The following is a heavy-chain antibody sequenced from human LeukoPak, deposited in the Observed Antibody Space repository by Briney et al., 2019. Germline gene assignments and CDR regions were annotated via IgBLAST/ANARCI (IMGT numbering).Heavy chain of an antibody. CDR2: ISSSSSYI. D-gene: IGHD6-13*01. V-gene: IGHV3-21*01. Sequence: GGSLRLSCAASGFTFSSYSMNWVRQAPGKGLEWVSSISSSSSYIYYADSVKGRFTISRDNAKNSLYLQMNSLRAEDTAVYYCAPLRNSSSWYEFDYWGQGTLVTVSS. J-gene: IGHJ4*02. CDR1: GFTFSSYS. CDR3: APLRNSSSWYEFDY.